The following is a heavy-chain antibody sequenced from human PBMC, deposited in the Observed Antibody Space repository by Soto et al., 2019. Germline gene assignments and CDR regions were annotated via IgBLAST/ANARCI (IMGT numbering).Heavy chain of an antibody. D-gene: IGHD3-22*01. Sequence: SETLSLTCTVSGGSISSYYWSWIRQPPGKGLEWIGYIYYSGSTNYNPSLKSRVTISVDTSKNQFSLKLSSVTAADTAVYYCARARGGYSIWYFDYWGQGTLVTVS. CDR3: ARARGGYSIWYFDY. CDR2: IYYSGST. CDR1: GGSISSYY. V-gene: IGHV4-59*01. J-gene: IGHJ4*02.